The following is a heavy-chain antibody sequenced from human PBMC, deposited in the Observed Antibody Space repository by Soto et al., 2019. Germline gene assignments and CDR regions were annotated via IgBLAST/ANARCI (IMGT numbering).Heavy chain of an antibody. V-gene: IGHV3-30*18. CDR3: AKIRPRSTIYYYYGMDV. D-gene: IGHD3-10*01. CDR1: GFTFSSYG. CDR2: ISYEGSNK. J-gene: IGHJ6*02. Sequence: GGSLRLCCAASGFTFSSYGIHWVRQAPGKGLEWVAVISYEGSNKYYADSVKGRFTISRDNSKNTLFLQMNSLRAEDTAVYYCAKIRPRSTIYYYYGMDVWGQGTTVTVSS.